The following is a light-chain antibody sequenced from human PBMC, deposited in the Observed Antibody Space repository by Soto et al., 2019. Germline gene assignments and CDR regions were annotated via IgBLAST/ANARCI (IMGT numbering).Light chain of an antibody. J-gene: IGLJ2*01. V-gene: IGLV3-21*02. CDR1: NIGTKG. Sequence: SYEPTQPPSVSVAPGQTARITCGGENIGTKGVHWYQQRPGQAPVLVVYDDNDRPSGIPERFSGSNSGNTATLTISRVEAGDGADYYCQVWDSNSDVVFGGGTKVTVL. CDR2: DDN. CDR3: QVWDSNSDVV.